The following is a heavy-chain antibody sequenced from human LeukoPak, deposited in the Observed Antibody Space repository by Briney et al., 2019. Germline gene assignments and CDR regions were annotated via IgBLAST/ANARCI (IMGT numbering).Heavy chain of an antibody. CDR2: ISSSSSYI. CDR1: GFTFSSYS. CDR3: AKDREDDYYDSSGYYPLDY. J-gene: IGHJ4*02. V-gene: IGHV3-21*04. Sequence: GGSLRLSCAASGFTFSSYSMNWVRQAPGKGLEWVSSISSSSSYIYYADSVKGRFTISRDNSKNTLYLQMNSLRAEDTAVYYCAKDREDDYYDSSGYYPLDYWGQGTLVTVSS. D-gene: IGHD3-22*01.